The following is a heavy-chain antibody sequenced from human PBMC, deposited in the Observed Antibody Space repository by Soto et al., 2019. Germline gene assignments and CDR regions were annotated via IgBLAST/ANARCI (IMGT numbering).Heavy chain of an antibody. CDR3: ARAPDLTAAGPFDY. J-gene: IGHJ4*02. CDR1: GFTFSSYA. V-gene: IGHV3-30-3*01. D-gene: IGHD6-13*01. Sequence: GGSLRLSCAASGFTFSSYAMHWVHQAPGKGLEWVAVISYDGSNKYYADSGKGRFTISRDISKNTLYLQMNSLRAEDTAVYYCARAPDLTAAGPFDYWGQGTLVTVSS. CDR2: ISYDGSNK.